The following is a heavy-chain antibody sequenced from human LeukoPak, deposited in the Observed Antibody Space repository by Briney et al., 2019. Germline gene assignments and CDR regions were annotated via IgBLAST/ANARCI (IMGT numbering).Heavy chain of an antibody. CDR3: GMSGDRVPLQDDVFDV. J-gene: IGHJ3*01. CDR2: IYPGDSGP. D-gene: IGHD1-26*01. CDR1: GYSFTSYC. V-gene: IGHV5-51*01. Sequence: GESLKISCKVSGYSFTSYCIGWVRQMPGKGLEWMGIIYPGDSGPTYSPSFQGQVTTSVDKSINTACLQWSSLQASDTAMYYCGMSGDRVPLQDDVFDVWGQGTMVTVST.